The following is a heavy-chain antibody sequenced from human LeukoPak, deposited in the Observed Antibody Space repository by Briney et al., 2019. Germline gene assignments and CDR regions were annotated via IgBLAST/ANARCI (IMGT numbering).Heavy chain of an antibody. Sequence: SETLSLTCTVSGGSISSSSYYWGWIRQPPGQGLEWIGSIYYSGSTYYNPSLKSRVTISVDTSKNQFSLKLSSVTAADTAVYYCASRSGYYNFDYWGQGTLVTVSS. CDR3: ASRSGYYNFDY. CDR1: GGSISSSSYY. CDR2: IYYSGST. D-gene: IGHD3-22*01. J-gene: IGHJ4*02. V-gene: IGHV4-39*01.